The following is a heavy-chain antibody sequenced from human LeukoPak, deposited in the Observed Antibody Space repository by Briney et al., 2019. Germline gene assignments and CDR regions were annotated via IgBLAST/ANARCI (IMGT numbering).Heavy chain of an antibody. CDR1: GFTFDDYA. J-gene: IGHJ4*02. Sequence: GGSLRLSCAASGFTFDDYAMHWVRQAPGKGLEWVSGISWNSGSIGYADSVKGRFTISRDNAKNSLYLQMNSLRAEDTALYYCAKDISRGIAAAGYDYWGQGTLVTVSS. CDR3: AKDISRGIAAAGYDY. CDR2: ISWNSGSI. D-gene: IGHD6-13*01. V-gene: IGHV3-9*01.